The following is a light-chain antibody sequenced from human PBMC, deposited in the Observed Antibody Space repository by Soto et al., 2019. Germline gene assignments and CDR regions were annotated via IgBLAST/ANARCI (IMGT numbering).Light chain of an antibody. CDR3: QQYINWPRLS. J-gene: IGKJ4*01. V-gene: IGKV3-15*01. Sequence: EIAMTQSPATLSVSPGERATLSCRTSQSVSSDLAWYQQKPGQAPRLLIYGASTRATGIPDRFSGSGSGTEFNLTISSLRSEDFAVYYCQQYINWPRLSFGGGTKVEIK. CDR2: GAS. CDR1: QSVSSD.